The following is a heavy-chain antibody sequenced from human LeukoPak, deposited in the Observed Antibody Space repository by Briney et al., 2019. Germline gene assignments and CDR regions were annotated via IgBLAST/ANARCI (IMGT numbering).Heavy chain of an antibody. CDR3: AKPLEKYTYGGNFDY. CDR2: ISSSADST. CDR1: GFTFSSYA. V-gene: IGHV3-23*01. Sequence: GGSLRLSCEASGFTFSSYAMRWVRQAPGKGRAWGSVISSSADSTYYADSVKGRFTISRGNSKNTLFLQMNSLRAEDTAVYYCAKPLEKYTYGGNFDYWGQGILVTVSS. J-gene: IGHJ4*02. D-gene: IGHD4-23*01.